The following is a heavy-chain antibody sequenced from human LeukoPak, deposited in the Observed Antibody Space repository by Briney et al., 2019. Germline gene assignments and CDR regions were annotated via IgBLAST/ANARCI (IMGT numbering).Heavy chain of an antibody. V-gene: IGHV3-11*04. Sequence: GGSLRLSCAASGFTFSDYYMSWIRQAPGKGLEWVSYISSSGSTIYYADSVKGRFTISRGNAKNSLYLQMNSLRAEDTAVYYCARLADYDRSGYFDYWGQGTLVTVSS. CDR3: ARLADYDRSGYFDY. J-gene: IGHJ4*02. D-gene: IGHD3-22*01. CDR2: ISSSGSTI. CDR1: GFTFSDYY.